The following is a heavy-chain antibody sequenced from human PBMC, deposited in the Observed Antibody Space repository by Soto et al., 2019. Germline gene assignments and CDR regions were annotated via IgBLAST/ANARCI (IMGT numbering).Heavy chain of an antibody. J-gene: IGHJ4*02. V-gene: IGHV1-18*01. CDR1: GYTFTSYV. CDR3: AREMVRGVGSDY. Sequence: QVKLVQSGAEVKKPGASVKVSGKPSGYTFTSYVISWVRQAPGKGLEWMGWISTYNGNTKYAQKLQGRVTMTTDTSTSTAYMELRSLRSDDTAVFYCAREMVRGVGSDYWGQGTLVTVSS. CDR2: ISTYNGNT. D-gene: IGHD3-10*01.